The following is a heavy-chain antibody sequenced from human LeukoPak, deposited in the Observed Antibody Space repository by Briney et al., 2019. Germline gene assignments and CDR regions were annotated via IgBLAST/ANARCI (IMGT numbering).Heavy chain of an antibody. J-gene: IGHJ3*02. Sequence: GGSLRLSCAASGFTFSSYAMSWVRQAPGKGLEWVAVIWYDGSNKYYADSVKGRFTISRDNSKNTLYLQMNSLRAEDTAVYYCARDFRELGGMRDAFDIWGQGTMVTVS. CDR3: ARDFRELGGMRDAFDI. CDR1: GFTFSSYA. D-gene: IGHD3-10*01. CDR2: IWYDGSNK. V-gene: IGHV3-33*08.